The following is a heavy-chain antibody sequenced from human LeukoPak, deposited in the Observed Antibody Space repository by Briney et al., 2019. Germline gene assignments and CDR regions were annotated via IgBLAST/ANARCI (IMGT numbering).Heavy chain of an antibody. V-gene: IGHV1-2*02. CDR2: INPNSGGT. CDR3: ARDGNGYCSSTSCYSHFDY. CDR1: GYTFTGYY. J-gene: IGHJ4*02. Sequence: GASVKVSCKASGYTFTGYYMHWVRQAPGQGLEWMGWINPNSGGTNYAQKFQGRVTMTRDTSISTAYMELSRLRSDDTAVYYCARDGNGYCSSTSCYSHFDYWGQGTLVTVSS. D-gene: IGHD2-2*02.